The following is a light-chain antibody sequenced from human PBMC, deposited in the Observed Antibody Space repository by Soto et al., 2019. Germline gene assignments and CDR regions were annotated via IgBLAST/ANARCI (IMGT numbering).Light chain of an antibody. CDR1: QSVGSNY. Sequence: EIVLTQSPGTLSLSPGERATLSCRACQSVGSNYLAWYQQKPGQAPRLLIYVSSSRATGIPDRFSGSGSGTAFTLTISRLEPEDSAVYYCQQYATSPLTFGGGTKVEIK. J-gene: IGKJ4*01. CDR2: VSS. CDR3: QQYATSPLT. V-gene: IGKV3-20*01.